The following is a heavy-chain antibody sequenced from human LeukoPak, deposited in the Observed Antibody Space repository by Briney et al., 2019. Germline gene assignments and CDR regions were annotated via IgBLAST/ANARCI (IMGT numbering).Heavy chain of an antibody. Sequence: GGSLRLSCAASGFSFSKYWMSWVRQAPGKGREWVANIKEDGSEKYYVDSVKGRFTISRDNAKNSLYLQMNSLRPEDTAVYHCARDSFHSSDYWGQGTLVTVSS. CDR1: GFSFSKYW. J-gene: IGHJ4*02. V-gene: IGHV3-7*01. CDR3: ARDSFHSSDY. CDR2: IKEDGSEK. D-gene: IGHD3-3*02.